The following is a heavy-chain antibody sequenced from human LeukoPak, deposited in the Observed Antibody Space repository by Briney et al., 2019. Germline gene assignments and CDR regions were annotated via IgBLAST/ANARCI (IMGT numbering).Heavy chain of an antibody. J-gene: IGHJ5*02. CDR2: IKQDGSEK. V-gene: IGHV3-7*01. CDR3: ARDALQLTGNYVTGWWFDP. CDR1: GFTFSSYW. D-gene: IGHD3-9*01. Sequence: QTGGSLRLSCAASGFTFSSYWMSWVRQAPGKGLEWVANIKQDGSEKYYVDSVKGRFTISRDNAKNSLYLQMNSLSAEDTAFYYCARDALQLTGNYVTGWWFDPWGQGTLVTVSS.